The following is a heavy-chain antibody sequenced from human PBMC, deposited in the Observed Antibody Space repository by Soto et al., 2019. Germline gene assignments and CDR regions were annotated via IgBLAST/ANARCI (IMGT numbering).Heavy chain of an antibody. CDR3: ARDEVSGDYYYYGMDV. Sequence: ASVKVSCKASGYTFTSYYMYWVRQSPGQGLEWMGIINPSGGSTSYAQKFQGRVTMTRDTSTSTVYMELSSLRSEDTAVYYCARDEVSGDYYYYGMDVWGQGTTVTVSS. CDR1: GYTFTSYY. D-gene: IGHD2-8*02. CDR2: INPSGGST. J-gene: IGHJ6*02. V-gene: IGHV1-46*01.